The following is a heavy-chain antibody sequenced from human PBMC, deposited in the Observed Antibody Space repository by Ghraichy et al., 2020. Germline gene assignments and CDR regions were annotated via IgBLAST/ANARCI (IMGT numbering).Heavy chain of an antibody. CDR1: GETFTSQG. CDR3: ARKYGSGSYPYNWFDP. V-gene: IGHV1-18*01. D-gene: IGHD3-10*01. J-gene: IGHJ5*02. CDR2: ISAYNGNT. Sequence: ASVKVSCKASGETFTSQGTIWEREAPGLVLEWMGWISAYNGNTNYAQKLQGRVTMTTDTSTSTAYMELRSLRSDDTAVYYCARKYGSGSYPYNWFDPWG.